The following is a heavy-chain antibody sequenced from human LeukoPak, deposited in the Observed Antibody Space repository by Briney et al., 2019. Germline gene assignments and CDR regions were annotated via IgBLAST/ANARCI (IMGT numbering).Heavy chain of an antibody. J-gene: IGHJ4*02. D-gene: IGHD6-19*01. CDR1: GFTFSSYS. Sequence: NPGGSLRLSCAASGFTFSSYSMNWVRQAPGKGLEWVSSISSSSSYIYYADSVKGRFTISRDNAKNSLYLQMNSLRAEDTAVYYCARDYAVAGFFDYWGQGTLVTVSS. CDR2: ISSSSSYI. V-gene: IGHV3-21*01. CDR3: ARDYAVAGFFDY.